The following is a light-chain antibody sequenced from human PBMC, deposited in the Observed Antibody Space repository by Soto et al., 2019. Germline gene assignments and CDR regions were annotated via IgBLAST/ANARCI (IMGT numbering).Light chain of an antibody. CDR2: ATS. J-gene: IGKJ1*01. V-gene: IGKV3-15*01. CDR3: HLYYDSPPLT. Sequence: ETLLTQSPDTLSVSPGETATLSCRASQSVSNSLAWYRQRPGQPPSLLIYATSTRATGVPARFTGSGAGTEFTLAISSLQAGDFAVYYCHLYYDSPPLTFGQGTKVEI. CDR1: QSVSNS.